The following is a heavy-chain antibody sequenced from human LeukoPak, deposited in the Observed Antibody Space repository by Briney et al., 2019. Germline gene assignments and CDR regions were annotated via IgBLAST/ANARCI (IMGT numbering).Heavy chain of an antibody. Sequence: ASVRVSCKASGYTFTSYDINWVRQATGQGLEWMGWMNPNSGNTGYAQKFQGRVAMTRNTSISTAYMELSSLRSEDTAVYYCARRSQAGGTGIGYWGQGTLVTVSS. J-gene: IGHJ4*02. CDR2: MNPNSGNT. CDR3: ARRSQAGGTGIGY. CDR1: GYTFTSYD. V-gene: IGHV1-8*01. D-gene: IGHD6-19*01.